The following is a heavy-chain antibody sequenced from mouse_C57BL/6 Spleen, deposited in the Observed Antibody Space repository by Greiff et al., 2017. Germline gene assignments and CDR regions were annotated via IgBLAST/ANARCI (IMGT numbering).Heavy chain of an antibody. D-gene: IGHD2-9*01. CDR3: ASPPMVTTSYDAMDY. CDR1: GFSLTSYG. Sequence: VQLVESGPGLVQPSQSLSITCTVSGFSLTSYGVHWVRQSPGTGLEWLGVIWSGGSTDYNAAFISRLSISKDNSKSQVFFKMNSLQADDTAIYYCASPPMVTTSYDAMDYWGQGTSVTVSS. J-gene: IGHJ4*01. CDR2: IWSGGST. V-gene: IGHV2-2*01.